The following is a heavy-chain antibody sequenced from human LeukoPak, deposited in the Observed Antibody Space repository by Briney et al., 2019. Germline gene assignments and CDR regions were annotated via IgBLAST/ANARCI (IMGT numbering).Heavy chain of an antibody. J-gene: IGHJ4*02. V-gene: IGHV3-30*02. CDR1: GFTFSSYG. CDR3: AKDRGLTGDLRGFDY. Sequence: GGSLRLSCAASGFTFSSYGMHWVRPAPGKGLEGVAFIRYDGSNKYCADSVKGRFTISRDNSKNTLYLQMNSLRAEDTAVYYCAKDRGLTGDLRGFDYWGQGTLVTVSS. CDR2: IRYDGSNK. D-gene: IGHD7-27*01.